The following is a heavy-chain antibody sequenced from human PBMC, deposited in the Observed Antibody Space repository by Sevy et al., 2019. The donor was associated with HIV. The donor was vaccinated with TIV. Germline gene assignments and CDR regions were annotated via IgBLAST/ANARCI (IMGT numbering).Heavy chain of an antibody. CDR3: ARVLQYYDRHYCDY. Sequence: GGSQRLSCAASGFTFSTYSMNWVRQAPGRGLEWLSYISGSSGTIYYADSVKGRFTISRDNAKNSLFLQMNTLRAEDTAVYYCARVLQYYDRHYCDYWGQGTLVTVSS. CDR1: GFTFSTYS. V-gene: IGHV3-48*01. D-gene: IGHD3-3*01. CDR2: ISGSSGTI. J-gene: IGHJ4*02.